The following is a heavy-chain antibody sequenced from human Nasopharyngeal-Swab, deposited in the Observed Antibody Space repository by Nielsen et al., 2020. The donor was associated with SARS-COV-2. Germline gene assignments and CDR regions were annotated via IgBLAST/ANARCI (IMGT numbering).Heavy chain of an antibody. J-gene: IGHJ4*02. CDR2: IYPEDSES. D-gene: IGHD5-12*01. CDR1: GYTFTSYW. Sequence: GESLKISCKGSGYTFTSYWIAWVRQMPGKGLEWVGIIYPEDSESRYSPSFQGQVTISAEKSISTAYLQWSSLKASDTAMYYCARGASAYDSWGQGTLVTVSS. CDR3: ARGASAYDS. V-gene: IGHV5-51*01.